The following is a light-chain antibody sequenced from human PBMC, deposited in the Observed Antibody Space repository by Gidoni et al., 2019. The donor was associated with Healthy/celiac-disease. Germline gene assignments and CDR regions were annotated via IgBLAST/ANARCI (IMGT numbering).Light chain of an antibody. CDR1: QDISNY. V-gene: IGKV1-33*01. J-gene: IGKJ4*01. CDR3: QQYDNLPLP. Sequence: DIKLTPSPSSLSASVGDRVTITCQASQDISNYLNWYQQKPGKAPKLLIYDASTLETGVPSRFSGSGSGTDFTFTISSLQPEDIATSYCQQYDNLPLPFGRGTKVEIK. CDR2: DAS.